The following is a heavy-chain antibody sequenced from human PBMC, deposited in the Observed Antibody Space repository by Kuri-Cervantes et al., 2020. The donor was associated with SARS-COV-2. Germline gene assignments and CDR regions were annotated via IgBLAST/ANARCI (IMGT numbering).Heavy chain of an antibody. V-gene: IGHV1-18*01. CDR1: GYTFTSYG. J-gene: IGHJ4*02. CDR3: ARGWSGYSLYYFDY. CDR2: ISAYNGNT. D-gene: IGHD3-3*01. Sequence: ASVKVSCKASGYTFTSYGISWVRQAPGQGLEWMGWISAYNGNTNYAQKLQGRVTTTTDTSTSTAYMELRSLRSDDTAVYYCARGWSGYSLYYFDYWGQGTLVTVSS.